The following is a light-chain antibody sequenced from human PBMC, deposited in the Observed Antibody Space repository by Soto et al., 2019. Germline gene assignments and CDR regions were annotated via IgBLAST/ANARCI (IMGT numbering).Light chain of an antibody. Sequence: DIQLTQSPSFLSASVGDRVTITCRASQGISSYLAWYQQKPGKAPKLLIYGASSLQSGVPSRFSGSGSGTDFTLAISSLQPEDFATYYCQQSDSIPITFGQGTRLEIK. CDR1: QGISSY. V-gene: IGKV1-39*01. CDR3: QQSDSIPIT. J-gene: IGKJ5*01. CDR2: GAS.